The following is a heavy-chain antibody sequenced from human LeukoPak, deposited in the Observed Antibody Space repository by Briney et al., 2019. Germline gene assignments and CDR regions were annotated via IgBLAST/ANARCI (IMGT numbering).Heavy chain of an antibody. CDR2: IYPGDSDT. Sequence: GESLKISCKGSGYRFTSYWIGWGRQMPGKGREWKGIIYPGDSDTRYSPSFQGQVTISADKSISTAYLQWSSLKASDTAMYYCARRYCSGGSCYYYFDYWGQGTLVTVSS. V-gene: IGHV5-51*01. CDR3: ARRYCSGGSCYYYFDY. J-gene: IGHJ4*02. CDR1: GYRFTSYW. D-gene: IGHD2-15*01.